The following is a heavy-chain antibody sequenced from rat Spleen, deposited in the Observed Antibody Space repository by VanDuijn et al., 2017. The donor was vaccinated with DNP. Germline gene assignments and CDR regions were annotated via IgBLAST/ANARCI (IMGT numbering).Heavy chain of an antibody. D-gene: IGHD1-11*01. Sequence: EVQLVESGGGLVQPGGSLKLSCTASGFSLSDFYMAWVRQAPTKGLEWVTSINYDGDKTYYRDSVKGRFTISRDNVKNSLYLQMDSLRSEDTAIYYCSTGGTEFDYWGQGVMVTVSS. CDR1: GFSLSDFY. J-gene: IGHJ2*01. V-gene: IGHV5-20*01. CDR3: STGGTEFDY. CDR2: INYDGDKT.